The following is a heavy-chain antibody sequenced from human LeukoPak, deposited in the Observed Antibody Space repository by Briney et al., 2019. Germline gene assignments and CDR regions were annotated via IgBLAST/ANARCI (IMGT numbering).Heavy chain of an antibody. CDR2: I. V-gene: IGHV3-53*01. D-gene: IGHD3-22*01. J-gene: IGHJ3*02. Sequence: GGSLRLSCAASGFSVSSNYMSWVRQAPGQGLEWVSVISVKGRFTISRDNSKNTLHLQMNSLRAEDTAVYYCARDQYDRSRRTGAFDIWGQGTMVTVSS. CDR3: ARDQYDRSRRTGAFDI. CDR1: GFSVSSNY.